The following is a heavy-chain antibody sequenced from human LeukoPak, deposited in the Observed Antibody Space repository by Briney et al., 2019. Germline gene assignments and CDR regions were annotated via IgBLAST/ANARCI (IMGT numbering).Heavy chain of an antibody. CDR3: ARGRSSSWSRWFDP. J-gene: IGHJ5*02. V-gene: IGHV1-24*01. CDR1: VYTLTELS. CDR2: FDPEDGET. Sequence: ASVKVSCKVSVYTLTELSMHCVRQAPGKGLEWMGGFDPEDGETIYAQKFQDRVTMTEDTSTDTAYMELSSLRSQDTAVYYCARGRSSSWSRWFDPWGQGTLVTVSS. D-gene: IGHD6-13*01.